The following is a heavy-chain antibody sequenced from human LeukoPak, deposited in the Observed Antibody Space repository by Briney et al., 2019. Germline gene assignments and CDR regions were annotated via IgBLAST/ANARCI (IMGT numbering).Heavy chain of an antibody. Sequence: GGSLRLSCAASECTFSSYAMSWVRQAPGKGLEWVSCISASGGTTYYADSVKGRFTISRDNSRNTLYLQMNSLRAEDTAVYYCAKDLTGHTTPLFDYWGQGTLVIVSS. J-gene: IGHJ4*02. V-gene: IGHV3-23*01. CDR3: AKDLTGHTTPLFDY. CDR2: ISASGGTT. CDR1: ECTFSSYA. D-gene: IGHD3-9*01.